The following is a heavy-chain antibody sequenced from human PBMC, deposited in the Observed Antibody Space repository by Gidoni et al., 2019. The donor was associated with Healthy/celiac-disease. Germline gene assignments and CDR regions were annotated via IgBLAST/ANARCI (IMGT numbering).Heavy chain of an antibody. CDR3: ARGTYCGGDCPSWWFDP. V-gene: IGHV4-34*01. D-gene: IGHD2-21*02. Sequence: QVQLQQWGAGLSKPSETLSRPCAVYGASFSGYDWSWIRQPPGQGLGWIGEINHSGSTNYNPSLKSRVTISVDTSKNQFSLKLSSVTAADTAVYYCARGTYCGGDCPSWWFDPWGQGTLVTVSS. CDR2: INHSGST. J-gene: IGHJ5*02. CDR1: GASFSGYD.